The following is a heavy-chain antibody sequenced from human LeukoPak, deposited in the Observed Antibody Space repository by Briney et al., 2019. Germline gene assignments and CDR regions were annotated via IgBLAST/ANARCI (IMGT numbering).Heavy chain of an antibody. CDR3: ARYPPFYDILTGYLVPSGMDV. V-gene: IGHV1-18*04. Sequence: GASVKVSCKASGYTFTSYGISWVRQAPGQGLEWMGWISAYNGNTNYAQKLQGRVTMTTDTSTSTAYMELRSLRSDDTAVYYFARYPPFYDILTGYLVPSGMDVWGKGTTVTVSS. J-gene: IGHJ6*04. CDR1: GYTFTSYG. CDR2: ISAYNGNT. D-gene: IGHD3-9*01.